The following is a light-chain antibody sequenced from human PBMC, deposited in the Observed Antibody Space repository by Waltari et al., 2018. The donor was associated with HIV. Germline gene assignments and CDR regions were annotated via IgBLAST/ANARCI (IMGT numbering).Light chain of an antibody. Sequence: QSVLTQPPSASGTPGQRVTISCSGSISNIGSNTVHWYQQLPGTAPKLLIYTTNQRPSGVPDRFSGSKSGASASLAISGLQSDDEADYYCVTWDDSLNGPVFGGGTKLTVL. CDR1: ISNIGSNT. CDR3: VTWDDSLNGPV. J-gene: IGLJ3*02. V-gene: IGLV1-44*01. CDR2: TTN.